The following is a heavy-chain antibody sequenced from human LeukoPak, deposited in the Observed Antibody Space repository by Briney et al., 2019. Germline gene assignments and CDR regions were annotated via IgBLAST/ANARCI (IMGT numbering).Heavy chain of an antibody. CDR1: GFTFGDYA. CDR3: TTYSDILTGPRPFDY. CDR2: IRSKAYGGTT. Sequence: GGSLRLSCTASGFTFGDYARSWVRQAPGKGREGVGVIRSKAYGGTTEYAASVKGRFTISRDDSKSIAYLQMNSLKTEDTAVYYCTTYSDILTGPRPFDYWGQGTLVTVSS. D-gene: IGHD3-9*01. J-gene: IGHJ4*02. V-gene: IGHV3-49*04.